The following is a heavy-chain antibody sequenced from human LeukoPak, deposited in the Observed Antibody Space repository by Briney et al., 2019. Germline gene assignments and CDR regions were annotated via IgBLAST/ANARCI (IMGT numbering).Heavy chain of an antibody. V-gene: IGHV3-23*01. CDR3: VKHFYYTRRWAFDV. J-gene: IGHJ3*01. CDR2: ISASGGTT. CDR1: GFTFSSYA. D-gene: IGHD3-3*01. Sequence: PGGSLRLSCAASGFTFSSYAMSWVRQAPGKGLEWVSVISASGGTTWYADSVKGRFTITRDNSETTLYLQLNSLRAEDTAVYYCVKHFYYTRRWAFDVWGQGSLVTVSS.